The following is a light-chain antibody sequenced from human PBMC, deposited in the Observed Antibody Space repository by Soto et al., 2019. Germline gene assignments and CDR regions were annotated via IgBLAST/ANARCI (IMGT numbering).Light chain of an antibody. Sequence: QSVLTQPPSASGTPGQRVTISCSGSSCNIGSNYVYWYQQHPGTAPKHLIYRNNQRPSGVPDRFSGSKSGTSASLAISGLRSEDEADYYCSSWDASLSGRNVVFGGGTKLTVL. V-gene: IGLV1-47*01. J-gene: IGLJ2*01. CDR1: SCNIGSNY. CDR3: SSWDASLSGRNVV. CDR2: RNN.